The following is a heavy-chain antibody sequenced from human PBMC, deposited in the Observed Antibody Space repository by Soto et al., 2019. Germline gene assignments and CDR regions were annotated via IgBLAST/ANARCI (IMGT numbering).Heavy chain of an antibody. J-gene: IGHJ3*01. CDR2: IRGKADSYTT. V-gene: IGHV3-73*01. Sequence: HPXGSLILACAASGFIFADSAFHWVRQASGKGLEWVGRIRGKADSYTTSYAASVKGRFIISRDDSDNTAYLQMNNLKTEDTALYYCNREPETAATDDAFDVWGQGTMVTVSS. D-gene: IGHD6-13*01. CDR3: NREPETAATDDAFDV. CDR1: GFIFADSA.